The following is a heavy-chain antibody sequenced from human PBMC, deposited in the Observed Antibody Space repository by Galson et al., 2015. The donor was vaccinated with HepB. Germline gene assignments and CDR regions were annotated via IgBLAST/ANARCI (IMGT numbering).Heavy chain of an antibody. V-gene: IGHV3-53*01. CDR3: ARSYDSSVPYYYGMDV. Sequence: SLRLSCAASGFTVSSNYMSWVRQAPGKGLEWVSVIYSGGSTYYADSVKGRFTISRDNSKNTLYLQMNSLRAEDTAVYYCARSYDSSVPYYYGMDVWGQGTTVTVSS. CDR1: GFTVSSNY. D-gene: IGHD3-22*01. CDR2: IYSGGST. J-gene: IGHJ6*02.